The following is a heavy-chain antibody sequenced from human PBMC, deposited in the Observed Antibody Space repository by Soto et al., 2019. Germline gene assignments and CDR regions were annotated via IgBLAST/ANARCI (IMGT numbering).Heavy chain of an antibody. CDR1: GGSFSGYY. Sequence: SETLSLTCGVYGGSFSGYYWNWIRQPPGRGLEWIGEINHSGSTKYNPSLKSRVTISVDTSKNQFSLKVRSVTAADTAVYYCARGREQWLVDAFDIWGQGTMVTVSS. V-gene: IGHV4-34*01. CDR2: INHSGST. CDR3: ARGREQWLVDAFDI. D-gene: IGHD6-19*01. J-gene: IGHJ3*02.